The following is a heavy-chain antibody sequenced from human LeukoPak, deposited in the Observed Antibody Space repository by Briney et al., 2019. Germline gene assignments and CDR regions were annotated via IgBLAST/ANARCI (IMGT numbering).Heavy chain of an antibody. D-gene: IGHD3-10*01. V-gene: IGHV4-59*01. CDR1: GGSISSYY. CDR2: IYYSGST. Sequence: SETLSLTCTVSGGSISSYYWSWIRQPPGKGLEGIGYIYYSGSTNYNPSLKSRVTISVDTSKNQFSLKLSSVTAADTAVYYCATGYGSGSSDAFDIWGQGTMVTVSS. J-gene: IGHJ3*02. CDR3: ATGYGSGSSDAFDI.